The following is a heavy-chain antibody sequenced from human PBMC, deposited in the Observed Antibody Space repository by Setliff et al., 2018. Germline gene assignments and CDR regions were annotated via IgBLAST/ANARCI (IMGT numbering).Heavy chain of an antibody. CDR2: INPSGGSA. J-gene: IGHJ4*02. V-gene: IGHV1-46*01. CDR3: ARAGVAAAERKGVFDH. D-gene: IGHD6-25*01. Sequence: ASVKVSCKASGYTLSRHYMHWVRQAPGQGLEWMGIINPSGGSASVVQEFQGRVTMTSDTSTNTVYMDISGLTSEDTAVYYCARAGVAAAERKGVFDHWGQGTLVTVSS. CDR1: GYTLSRHY.